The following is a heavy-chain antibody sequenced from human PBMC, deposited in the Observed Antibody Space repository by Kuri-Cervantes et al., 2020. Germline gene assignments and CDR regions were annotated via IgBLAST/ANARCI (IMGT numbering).Heavy chain of an antibody. V-gene: IGHV1-3*01. Sequence: ASVKVSCKASGYTFTSYAMHWVRQAPGQRLEWMGWINAGNGNTKYSQKFQGRVTITRDTSASTAYMELRSLRSDDTAVYYCARDRPDYYDSSDPRTATYNWFDPWGQGTLVTVSS. J-gene: IGHJ5*02. CDR1: GYTFTSYA. CDR3: ARDRPDYYDSSDPRTATYNWFDP. D-gene: IGHD3-22*01. CDR2: INAGNGNT.